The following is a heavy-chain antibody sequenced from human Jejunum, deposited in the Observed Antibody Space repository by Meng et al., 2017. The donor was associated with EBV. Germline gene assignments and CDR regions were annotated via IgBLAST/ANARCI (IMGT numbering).Heavy chain of an antibody. D-gene: IGHD6-19*01. CDR3: ARGNSGFDH. CDR1: GGSISTGGYS. Sequence: QVQLQQWGAGLLKPSQTLSLTCAVSGGSISTGGYSWHWIRQSPGKGLEWIGYIYHSGSAYYNPSLKSRLTLSVDRSRDQFSLKLISVTAADTAVYYCARGNSGFDHWGQGTMVTVSS. J-gene: IGHJ5*02. CDR2: IYHSGSA. V-gene: IGHV4-30-2*06.